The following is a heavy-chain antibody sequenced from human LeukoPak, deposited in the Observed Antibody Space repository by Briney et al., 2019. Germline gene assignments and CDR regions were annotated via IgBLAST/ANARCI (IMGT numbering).Heavy chain of an antibody. CDR2: IYYSGST. J-gene: IGHJ6*03. V-gene: IGHV4-39*01. Sequence: SETLSLTCTLCGGSISSSSYYWGWIRQPPGKGLEWIGSIYYSGSTYYNPSLKSRVTISVDTSKNQFSLKLSSVTAADTAVYYCARLPNYYYYYYMDVWGKGTTVTVSS. CDR1: GGSISSSSYY. CDR3: ARLPNYYYYYYMDV.